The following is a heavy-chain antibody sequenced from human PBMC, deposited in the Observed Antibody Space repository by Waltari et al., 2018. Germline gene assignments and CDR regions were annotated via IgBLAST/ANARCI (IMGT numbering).Heavy chain of an antibody. CDR2: IWYDGTNK. Sequence: QVQLVESGGGVVQPGRSLRLSCAASGFTFSSYGMHWVRQAPGKGLEWVAVIWYDGTNKYYADSVKGRFTISRDNSKNTVFLQMNMLRVEDTANYYCAKALGIMGFDCWGQGTLVAVAS. J-gene: IGHJ4*02. D-gene: IGHD3-16*01. CDR1: GFTFSSYG. V-gene: IGHV3-33*03. CDR3: AKALGIMGFDC.